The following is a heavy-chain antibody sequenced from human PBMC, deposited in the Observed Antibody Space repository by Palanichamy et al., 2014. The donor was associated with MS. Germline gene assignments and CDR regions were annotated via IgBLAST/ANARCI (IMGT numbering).Heavy chain of an antibody. V-gene: IGHV3-30*04. CDR2: ISYDGSNK. Sequence: QVQLVESGGGVVQPGRSLRLSCAASGFTFSSYAMHWVRQAPGKGLEWVAVISYDGSNKYYADSVKGRFTISRDNSKNTLYLQMNSLRAEDTAVYYCARDVDDIVATGDYWGQGTLVTVSS. CDR3: ARDVDDIVATGDY. D-gene: IGHD5-12*01. CDR1: GFTFSSYA. J-gene: IGHJ4*02.